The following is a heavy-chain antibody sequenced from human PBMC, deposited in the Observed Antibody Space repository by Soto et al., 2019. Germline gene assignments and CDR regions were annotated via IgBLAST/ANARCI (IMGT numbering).Heavy chain of an antibody. J-gene: IGHJ4*02. CDR3: ARGGGNSGWYYANY. CDR2: INHSGST. V-gene: IGHV4-34*01. Sequence: QVQLQQWGAGLLKPSETLSLTCAVYGGSFSAFYWSWIRQPPGKGLEWIGEINHSGSTNYNTSLESRVTISVDTSKNQFSLKLSSVTAADTAVYYCARGGGNSGWYYANYWGQGTLVTVSS. CDR1: GGSFSAFY. D-gene: IGHD6-19*01.